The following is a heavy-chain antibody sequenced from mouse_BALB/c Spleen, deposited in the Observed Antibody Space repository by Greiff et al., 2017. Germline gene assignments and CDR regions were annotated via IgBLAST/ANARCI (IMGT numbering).Heavy chain of an antibody. J-gene: IGHJ3*01. CDR2: INPGSGGT. V-gene: IGHV1-54*01. CDR3: AREDGYY. D-gene: IGHD2-3*01. Sequence: QVQLKESGAELVRPGTSVKVSCKASGYAFTNYLIEWVKQRPGQGLEWIGVINPGSGGTNYNEKFKGKATLTADKSSSTAYMQLSSLTSDDSAVYFCAREDGYYWGQGTLVTVSA. CDR1: GYAFTNYL.